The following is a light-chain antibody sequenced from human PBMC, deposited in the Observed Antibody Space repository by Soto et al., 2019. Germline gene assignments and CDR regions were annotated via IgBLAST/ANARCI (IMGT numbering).Light chain of an antibody. J-gene: IGKJ1*01. CDR2: GAS. Sequence: EIVMTQSPATLSVSPGERATLSCRASQSVSSDLAWYQHKPGQAPRLLIYGASTRATGIPVRFSGSGSGTEFTLTISSLQPDDFATYYCQHYNSYSEAFGQGTKVDI. CDR3: QHYNSYSEA. CDR1: QSVSSD. V-gene: IGKV3-15*01.